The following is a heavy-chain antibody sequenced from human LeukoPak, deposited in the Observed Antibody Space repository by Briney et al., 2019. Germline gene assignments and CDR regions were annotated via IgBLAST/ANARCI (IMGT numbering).Heavy chain of an antibody. CDR3: ATESLERGPPDY. D-gene: IGHD1-1*01. Sequence: HRASVKVSCKVSGYTLTELSMHWVRQAPGKGLEWMGGFDPEDGETIYAQKFQGRVTMTEDTSTDTAYMELSSLRSEDTAVYYCATESLERGPPDYWGQGTLVTVSS. CDR2: FDPEDGET. J-gene: IGHJ4*02. CDR1: GYTLTELS. V-gene: IGHV1-24*01.